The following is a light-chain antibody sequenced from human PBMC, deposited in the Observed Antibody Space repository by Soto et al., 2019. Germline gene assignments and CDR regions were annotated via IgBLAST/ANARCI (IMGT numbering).Light chain of an antibody. J-gene: IGLJ3*02. CDR2: GVN. Sequence: QSALTQPRSVSGSPGQSVTISCTVPGSDVGGYRYVSWYQQLPGKAPKLVIYGVNKRPSGVPDRFFGSKSGKTASLTISGLQTEDEADYYCPSGNYLFGGGTKLTVL. CDR3: PSGNYL. V-gene: IGLV2-11*01. CDR1: GSDVGGYRY.